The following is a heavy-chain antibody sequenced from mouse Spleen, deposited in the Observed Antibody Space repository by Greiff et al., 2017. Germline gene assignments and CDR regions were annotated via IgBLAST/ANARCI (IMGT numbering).Heavy chain of an antibody. D-gene: IGHD2-4*01. CDR3: ARLYYDYGHYFDY. J-gene: IGHJ2*01. CDR1: GFTFSDYG. CDR2: ISSGSSTI. V-gene: IGHV5-17*01. Sequence: EVMLVESGGGLVKPGGSLKLSCAASGFTFSDYGMHWVRQAPEKGLEWVAYISSGSSTIYYADTVKGRFTISRDNAKNTLFLQMTSLRSEDTAMYYCARLYYDYGHYFDYWGQGTTLTVSS.